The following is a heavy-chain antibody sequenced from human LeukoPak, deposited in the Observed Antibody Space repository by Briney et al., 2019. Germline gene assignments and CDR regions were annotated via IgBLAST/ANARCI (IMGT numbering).Heavy chain of an antibody. D-gene: IGHD4-11*01. J-gene: IGHJ5*02. CDR2: IYYSGST. Sequence: SETLSLTCTVSGGSISSYYWGWIRQPPGKGLEWIGSIYYSGSTYYNPSLKSRVTISVDTSKNQFSLKLSSVTAADTAVYYCARDTVTTYKNFDPWGQGTLVTVSS. CDR3: ARDTVTTYKNFDP. CDR1: GGSISSYY. V-gene: IGHV4-39*07.